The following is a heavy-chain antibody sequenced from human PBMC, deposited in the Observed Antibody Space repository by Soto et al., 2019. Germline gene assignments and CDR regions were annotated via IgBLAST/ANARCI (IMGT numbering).Heavy chain of an antibody. CDR3: ARGGGGNWNYRGSYFDY. J-gene: IGHJ4*02. CDR2: IWYDGSNK. V-gene: IGHV3-33*01. CDR1: GFTFSSYG. Sequence: QVQLVESGGGVVQPGRSLRLSCAASGFTFSSYGMHWVRQAPGKGLEWVAVIWYDGSNKYYADSVKGRFTISRDNSKNTLYLQMNSLRAEDTAVYYCARGGGGNWNYRGSYFDYWGQGTLVTVSS. D-gene: IGHD1-7*01.